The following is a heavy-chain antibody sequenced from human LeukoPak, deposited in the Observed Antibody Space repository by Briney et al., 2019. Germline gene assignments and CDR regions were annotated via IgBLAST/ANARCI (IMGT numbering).Heavy chain of an antibody. Sequence: SETLSLTCTVSGGSISSGSYYWSWIRQPAGKGLEWIGRIYTSGSTNYNPSLKSRVTISVDTSKNQFSLKLSSVTAADTAVYYCARERKLDYWGQGTLVTVSS. CDR2: IYTSGST. J-gene: IGHJ4*02. CDR3: ARERKLDY. V-gene: IGHV4-61*02. CDR1: GGSISSGSYY.